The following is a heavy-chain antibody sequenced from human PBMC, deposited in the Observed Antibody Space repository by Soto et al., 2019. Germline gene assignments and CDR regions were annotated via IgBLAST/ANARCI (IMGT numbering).Heavy chain of an antibody. CDR3: NAGGDTAMLLDY. Sequence: GGSLRLSCAVSGLPSSNAWMSWVRQAPGKGLEWVGRIRSKIDSGTTDYAAPVKGRFTISRDESKNTLNLQMSSLKIEDSAVYYCNAGGDTAMLLDYWGQGTLVTVSS. D-gene: IGHD5-18*01. V-gene: IGHV3-15*01. CDR2: IRSKIDSGTT. CDR1: GLPSSNAW. J-gene: IGHJ4*02.